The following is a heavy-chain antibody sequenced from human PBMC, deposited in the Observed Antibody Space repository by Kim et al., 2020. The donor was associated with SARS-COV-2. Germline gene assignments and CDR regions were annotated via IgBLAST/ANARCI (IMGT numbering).Heavy chain of an antibody. CDR3: ARDRGVRGVIPLIGY. J-gene: IGHJ4*02. D-gene: IGHD3-10*01. V-gene: IGHV4-39*07. CDR2: IYYSGST. Sequence: SETLSLTCTVSGGSISSSSYYWGWIRQPPGKGLEWIGSIYYSGSTYYNPSLKSRVTISVDTSKNQFSLKLSSVTAADTAVYYCARDRGVRGVIPLIGYWGQGTLVTVSS. CDR1: GGSISSSSYY.